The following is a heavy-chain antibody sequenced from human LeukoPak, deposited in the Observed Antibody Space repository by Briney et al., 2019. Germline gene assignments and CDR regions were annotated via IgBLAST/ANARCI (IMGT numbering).Heavy chain of an antibody. CDR3: VREAGYCAPVCVKTNWFDP. CDR2: ISNGKT. J-gene: IGHJ5*02. Sequence: GGSLRLSCAASRFPFSSHAMSWVRQPPGKGLEWVAAISNGKTYYADSVRGRFAISRDDSTNTVYLHMNSLRDEDTALYHCVREAGYCAPVCVKTNWFDPWGQGTLVTVSS. CDR1: RFPFSSHA. V-gene: IGHV3-23*01. D-gene: IGHD2-15*01.